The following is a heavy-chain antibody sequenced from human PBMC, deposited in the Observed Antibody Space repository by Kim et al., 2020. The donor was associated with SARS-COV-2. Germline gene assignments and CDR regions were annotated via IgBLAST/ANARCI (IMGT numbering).Heavy chain of an antibody. CDR1: GYTFTGYY. CDR2: INPNSGGT. J-gene: IGHJ5*02. V-gene: IGHV1-2*06. D-gene: IGHD6-19*01. CDR3: ARFSRVAGNWFDP. Sequence: ASVKVSCKASGYTFTGYYMHWVRQAPGQGLEWMGRINPNSGGTNYAQKFQGRVTMTRDTSISTAYMELSRLRSDDTAVYYCARFSRVAGNWFDPWGQGTLVTVSS.